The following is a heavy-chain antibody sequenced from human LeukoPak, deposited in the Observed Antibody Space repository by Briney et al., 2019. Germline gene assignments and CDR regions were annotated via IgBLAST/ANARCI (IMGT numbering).Heavy chain of an antibody. J-gene: IGHJ4*02. CDR1: GYTFTSYA. CDR2: INACNGNR. V-gene: IGHV1-3*01. CDR3: ARARITGTTWGCDY. Sequence: SVKVSCNASGYTFTSYAMHWVRQPPGQRLEWMGWINACNGNRRYSQKFQDRVTITRDTSASTAYMELSNLRSEDTAVYYCARARITGTTWGCDYWGQGTLVTVSS. D-gene: IGHD1-20*01.